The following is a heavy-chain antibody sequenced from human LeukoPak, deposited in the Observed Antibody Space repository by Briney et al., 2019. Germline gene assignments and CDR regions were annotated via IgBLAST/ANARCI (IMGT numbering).Heavy chain of an antibody. V-gene: IGHV3-7*01. CDR1: GFTFSSYS. Sequence: GGSLRLSCAASGFTFSSYSMNWVRQAPGKGLEWVANIKQDGSEKYYVDSVKGRFTISRDNAKNSLYLQMNSLRAEDTAVYYCARDGHDFRSGYLGWFDPWGQGTLVTVSS. CDR2: IKQDGSEK. J-gene: IGHJ5*02. CDR3: ARDGHDFRSGYLGWFDP. D-gene: IGHD3-3*01.